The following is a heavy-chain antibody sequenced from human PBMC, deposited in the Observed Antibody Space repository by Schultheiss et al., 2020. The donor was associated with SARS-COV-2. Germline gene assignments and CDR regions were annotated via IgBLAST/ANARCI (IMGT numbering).Heavy chain of an antibody. Sequence: GGSLRLSCAASGFTFSSYGMHWIRQAPGKGLEWVSYISSSGSTIYYADSVKGRFTISRDNAKKSLYLQMNSLRAEDTAVYYCARDMQGSGSYYEPARGSGMDVWGQGTTVTVSS. CDR3: ARDMQGSGSYYEPARGSGMDV. D-gene: IGHD3-10*01. CDR1: GFTFSSYG. V-gene: IGHV3-48*04. J-gene: IGHJ6*02. CDR2: ISSSGSTI.